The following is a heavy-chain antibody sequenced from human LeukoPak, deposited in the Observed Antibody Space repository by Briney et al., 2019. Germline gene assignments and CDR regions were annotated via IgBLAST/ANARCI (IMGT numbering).Heavy chain of an antibody. Sequence: NPSETLSLTCAVSGGSISSYYWSWIRQPPGKGLEWIGYIYYSGSTNYNPSLKSRVTISVDTSKNQFSLKLSSVTAADTAVYYCASKTYDSSGYYDLEYFQHWGQGTLVTVSS. CDR3: ASKTYDSSGYYDLEYFQH. J-gene: IGHJ1*01. D-gene: IGHD3-22*01. CDR2: IYYSGST. V-gene: IGHV4-59*08. CDR1: GGSISSYY.